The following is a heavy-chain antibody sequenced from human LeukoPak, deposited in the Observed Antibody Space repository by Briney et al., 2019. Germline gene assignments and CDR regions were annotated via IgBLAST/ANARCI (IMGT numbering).Heavy chain of an antibody. CDR1: GYTFTSYA. V-gene: IGHV1-3*01. CDR2: INAGNGNT. CDR3: ARAHHYYDSSGPIRY. Sequence: ASVKVSCKASGYTFTSYAMHWVRQAPGQRLEWMGWINAGNGNTKYSQKFQGRVTITRDTSASTAYMELSSLRSEDTAVYYCARAHHYYDSSGPIRYWGQGTLVTVSS. J-gene: IGHJ4*02. D-gene: IGHD3-22*01.